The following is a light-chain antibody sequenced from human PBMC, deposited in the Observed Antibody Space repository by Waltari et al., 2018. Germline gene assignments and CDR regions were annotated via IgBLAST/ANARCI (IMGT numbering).Light chain of an antibody. J-gene: IGKJ4*01. CDR1: QSVSYY. CDR3: QQRRTWPLT. V-gene: IGKV3-11*01. CDR2: DAS. Sequence: EIVFTQSPATLSLSPGARPTLSCRASQSVSYYLAWYQQRPGQAPRLLSYDASSRATGIPARFSGSGSGTDFTLTISSLEPEDFAVYYCQQRRTWPLTFGGGTKVEI.